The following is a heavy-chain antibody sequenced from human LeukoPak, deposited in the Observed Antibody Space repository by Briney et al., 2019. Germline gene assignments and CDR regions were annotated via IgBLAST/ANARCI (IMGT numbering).Heavy chain of an antibody. V-gene: IGHV4-34*01. CDR1: GGSFSGYY. Sequence: SETLSLTRAVYGGSFSGYYWSWIRQPPGKGLEWIGEINHSGSTNYNPSLKSRVTISVDTSKNQFSLKLSSVTAADTAVYYCARHKAASWSIAAAGRTRFDPWGQGTLVTVSS. J-gene: IGHJ5*02. D-gene: IGHD6-13*01. CDR2: INHSGST. CDR3: ARHKAASWSIAAAGRTRFDP.